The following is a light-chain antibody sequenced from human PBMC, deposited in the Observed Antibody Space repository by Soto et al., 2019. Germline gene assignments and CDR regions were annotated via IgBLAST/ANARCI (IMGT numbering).Light chain of an antibody. J-gene: IGKJ2*01. CDR1: QSISSW. CDR2: DAS. V-gene: IGKV1-5*01. Sequence: DIQMTQSPSTLSASVGDRVTITCRASQSISSWMAWYQQKPVKAPKLLIYDASNLESGGTSRFSGSGSGTEFTLTVTSRQRDDFATYKCQQYNPYSNTFGQRTKLEIK. CDR3: QQYNPYSNT.